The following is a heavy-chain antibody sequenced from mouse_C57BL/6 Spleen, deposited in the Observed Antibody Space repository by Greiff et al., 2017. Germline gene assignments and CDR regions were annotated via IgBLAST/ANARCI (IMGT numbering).Heavy chain of an antibody. Sequence: VQLQQSGPELVKPGASVKISCKASGYAFSSSWMNWVKQRPGRGLGWIGRIYPGDGDTNYNGKFKGKATLTADKSSSKAYIQLSSLTSEDSAVYFCSRDGFTVAWFAYWVQATLVTVSA. D-gene: IGHD2-3*01. CDR1: GYAFSSSW. CDR3: SRDGFTVAWFAY. CDR2: IYPGDGDT. V-gene: IGHV1-82*01. J-gene: IGHJ3*01.